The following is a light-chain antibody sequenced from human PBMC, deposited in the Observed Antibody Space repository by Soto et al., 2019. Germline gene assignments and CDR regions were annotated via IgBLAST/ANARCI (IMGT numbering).Light chain of an antibody. V-gene: IGKV4-1*01. CDR3: QQYYSIPFT. J-gene: IGKJ3*01. CDR2: WAS. Sequence: DIVLTQSQDSLAVSLGERATIHCTSSQTIFYTSSNKTYLAWYQQRPGQPPKLLIYWASDRESGVPNRFSGSESGTEFTLTISVQQAEDVAVYYCQQYYSIPFTVGPGTRLDIK. CDR1: QTIFYTSSNKTY.